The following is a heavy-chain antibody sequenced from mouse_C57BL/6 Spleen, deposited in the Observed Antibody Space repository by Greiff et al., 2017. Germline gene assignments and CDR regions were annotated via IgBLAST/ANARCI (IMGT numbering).Heavy chain of an antibody. Sequence: QVQLKESGAELAKPGASVKLSCKASGYTFTSYWMHWVKQRPGQGLEWIGYINPSSGYTKYNQKFKDKATLTADKSSSTAYMQLSSLTYEDSAVYYCARWMDGNVPAMCYWGQRPSVTVPS. CDR3: ARWMDGNVPAMCY. CDR1: GYTFTSYW. D-gene: IGHD2-1*01. V-gene: IGHV1-7*01. J-gene: IGHJ4*01. CDR2: INPSSGYT.